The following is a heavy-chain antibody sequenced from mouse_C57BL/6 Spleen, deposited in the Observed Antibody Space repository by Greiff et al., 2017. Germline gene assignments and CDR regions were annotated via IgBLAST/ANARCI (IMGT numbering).Heavy chain of an antibody. V-gene: IGHV5-9-1*02. CDR3: TRDYYGSSPAWFAY. Sequence: EVKLMESGEGLVKPGGSLKLSCAASGFTFSSYAMSWVRQTPEKRLEWVAYISSGGDYINYADTVKGRFTISRDNARNTLYLQMSSLKSEDTAMYYCTRDYYGSSPAWFAYWGQGTLVTVSA. CDR1: GFTFSSYA. J-gene: IGHJ3*01. CDR2: ISSGGDYI. D-gene: IGHD1-1*01.